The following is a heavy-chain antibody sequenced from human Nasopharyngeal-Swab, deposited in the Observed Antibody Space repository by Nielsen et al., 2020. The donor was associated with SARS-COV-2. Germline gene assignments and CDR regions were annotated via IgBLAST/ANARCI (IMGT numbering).Heavy chain of an antibody. CDR3: ARVGERGRLRFLDAFDY. CDR2: MNPNSGNT. Sequence: ASAQVFCKASGYTFTSYDINWVRQAAGQGLEWMGWMNPNSGNTSYAQKFQGRVTMTRDTSTSTVYMELSSLRSEDTAVYYCARVGERGRLRFLDAFDYWGQGTLVTVSS. D-gene: IGHD3-3*01. CDR1: GYTFTSYD. V-gene: IGHV1-8*01. J-gene: IGHJ4*02.